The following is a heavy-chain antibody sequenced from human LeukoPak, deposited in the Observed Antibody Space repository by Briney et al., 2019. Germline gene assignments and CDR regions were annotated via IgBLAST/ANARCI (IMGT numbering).Heavy chain of an antibody. CDR3: ARGFDAHNGFDI. CDR1: GGSISSSSYY. V-gene: IGHV4-39*07. J-gene: IGHJ3*02. Sequence: PSETLSLTCTVSGGSISSSSYYWGWIRQPPGKGLEWIGSIYYSGSTSYNPSLKSRVTISADTSKNQFSLKLTSVTAADTAVYYCARGFDAHNGFDIWGQGTMVTVSS. CDR2: IYYSGST. D-gene: IGHD3-9*01.